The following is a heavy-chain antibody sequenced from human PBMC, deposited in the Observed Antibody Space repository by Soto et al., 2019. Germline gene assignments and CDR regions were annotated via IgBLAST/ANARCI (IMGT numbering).Heavy chain of an antibody. CDR3: ARGLGQQLVRYGMDV. CDR2: ISSSSSYI. D-gene: IGHD6-13*01. CDR1: GFTFSSYS. Sequence: GSLRLSCAASGFTFSSYSMNWVRQAPGKGLEWVSSISSSSSYIYYADSVKGRFTISRDNAKNSLYLQMNSLRAEDTAVYYCARGLGQQLVRYGMDVWGQGTTVTVSS. V-gene: IGHV3-21*01. J-gene: IGHJ6*02.